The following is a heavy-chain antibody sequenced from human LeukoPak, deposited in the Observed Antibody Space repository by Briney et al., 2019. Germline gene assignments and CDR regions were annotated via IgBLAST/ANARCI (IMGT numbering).Heavy chain of an antibody. Sequence: SETLSLTCTVSGGSISSGGYYWSWLRQHPGKGLEWIGYICYSGSTYYNPSLKSRVTISVDTSKNQFSLKLSSVTAADTAVYYCAREWGYSYGSFDYWGQGTLVTVSS. CDR1: GGSISSGGYY. V-gene: IGHV4-31*03. J-gene: IGHJ4*02. CDR3: AREWGYSYGSFDY. CDR2: ICYSGST. D-gene: IGHD5-18*01.